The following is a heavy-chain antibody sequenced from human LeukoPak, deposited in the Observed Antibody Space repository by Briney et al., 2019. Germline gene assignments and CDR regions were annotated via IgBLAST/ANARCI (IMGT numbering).Heavy chain of an antibody. D-gene: IGHD1-7*01. J-gene: IGHJ6*03. CDR1: GFTFSTSW. CDR3: AKSTGTTGSYYYYMDV. V-gene: IGHV3-7*01. CDR2: IKQDGSEK. Sequence: PGGSLRLSCAASGFTFSTSWMSWVRQAPGKGLEWVANIKQDGSEKYYVDSVKGRFTISRDNSKNTLYLQMNSLRAEDTAVYYCAKSTGTTGSYYYYMDVWGKGTTVTVSS.